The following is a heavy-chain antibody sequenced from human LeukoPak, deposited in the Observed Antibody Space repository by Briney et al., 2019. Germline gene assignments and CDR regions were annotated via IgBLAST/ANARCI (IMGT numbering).Heavy chain of an antibody. Sequence: GGSLRLSCAASGFTFDDYAMHWVRQAPGKGLEWVSGISWNSYSIYYADSVKGRFTISRDNAKNSLYLQMNSLRAEDTAVYYCAREHSGSYLGGLYWGQGTLVTVSS. CDR2: ISWNSYSI. V-gene: IGHV3-9*01. CDR1: GFTFDDYA. CDR3: AREHSGSYLGGLY. D-gene: IGHD1-26*01. J-gene: IGHJ4*02.